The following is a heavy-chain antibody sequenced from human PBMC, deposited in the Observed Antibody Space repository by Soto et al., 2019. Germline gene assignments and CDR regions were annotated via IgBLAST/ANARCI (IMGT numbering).Heavy chain of an antibody. V-gene: IGHV5-51*01. J-gene: IGHJ6*02. D-gene: IGHD3-9*01. CDR2: IYPGDSNT. CDR3: ARLGGYDILTGPAPPLYYYYGMDV. CDR1: GYSFTSYW. Sequence: GESLKISCKGSGYSFTSYWIGWVRQMPGKGLERMGIIYPGDSNTRYSPSFQGPVTISADKSISTAYLQWSSLKASDTAMYYCARLGGYDILTGPAPPLYYYYGMDVWGQGTTVTVSS.